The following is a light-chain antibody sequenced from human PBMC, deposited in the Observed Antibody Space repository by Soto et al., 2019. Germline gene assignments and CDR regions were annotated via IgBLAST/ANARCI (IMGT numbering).Light chain of an antibody. CDR3: QQYNSYLGT. Sequence: RMSKSLYTVSASKRERVTITCRASQTISSWLAWYQQKPGKAPKLLIYKASTLKSGVPSRFSGSGSGTEFTLTISSLQPDDCAAYYCQQYNSYLGTFGQGTKVDIK. CDR1: QTISSW. J-gene: IGKJ1*01. CDR2: KAS. V-gene: IGKV1-5*03.